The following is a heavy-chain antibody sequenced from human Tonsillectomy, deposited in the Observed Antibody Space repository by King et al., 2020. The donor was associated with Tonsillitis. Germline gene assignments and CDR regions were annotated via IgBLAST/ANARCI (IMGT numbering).Heavy chain of an antibody. CDR2: INPKSGGT. D-gene: IGHD2-2*01. V-gene: IGHV1-2*02. CDR3: ARALYLLLPPGMDV. J-gene: IGHJ6*04. CDR1: GYPFSVYY. Sequence: VQLVQSWAEVKKPGASVKVSCTPSGYPFSVYYLHLVRQAPGQRLEWMGWINPKSGGTIYAQKFQDRVTMTRDTTIITAYMELSRLRSDDTAVYYCARALYLLLPPGMDVWGKGTTVTVSS.